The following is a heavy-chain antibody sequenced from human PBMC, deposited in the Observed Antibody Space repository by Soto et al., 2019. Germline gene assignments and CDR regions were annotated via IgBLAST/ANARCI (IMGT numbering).Heavy chain of an antibody. V-gene: IGHV3-7*01. CDR3: ARVRASIVVVPAATYYYYYMDV. J-gene: IGHJ6*03. Sequence: GGSLRLSCAASGFTFSSYWMSWVRQAPGKGLEWVANIKRDGSEKYYVDSVKGRFTISRDNAKNSLYLQMNSLRAEDTAVYYCARVRASIVVVPAATYYYYYMDVWGKGTTVTVSS. CDR2: IKRDGSEK. D-gene: IGHD2-2*01. CDR1: GFTFSSYW.